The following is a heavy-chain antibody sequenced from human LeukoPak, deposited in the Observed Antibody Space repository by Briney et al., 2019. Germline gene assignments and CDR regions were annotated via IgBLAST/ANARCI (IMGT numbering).Heavy chain of an antibody. CDR1: RFTFRNYA. J-gene: IGHJ4*02. Sequence: PGRSLRLSCAASRFTFRNYAMHWVRQAPGKGLEWVAVISSDGTNKDYADSVKGRFSISRDNSKNTLYLQMNRLRADDTAVYYCARGPSGYHNTGGQGTLVTVSS. CDR3: ARGPSGYHNT. D-gene: IGHD5-12*01. V-gene: IGHV3-30*04. CDR2: ISSDGTNK.